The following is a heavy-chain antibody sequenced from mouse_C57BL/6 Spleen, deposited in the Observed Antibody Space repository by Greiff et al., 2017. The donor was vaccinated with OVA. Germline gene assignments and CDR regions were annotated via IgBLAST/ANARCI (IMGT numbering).Heavy chain of an antibody. CDR1: GYTFTSYW. Sequence: QVQLQQPGAELVRPGTSVKLSCKASGYTFTSYWMHWVKQRPGQGLEWIGVIDPSDSYTNYNQKFKGKATLTVDTSSSTAYMQLSSLTSEDSAVYYCVRDEGGYWGQGTSVTVSS. V-gene: IGHV1-59*01. CDR3: VRDEGGY. J-gene: IGHJ4*01. CDR2: IDPSDSYT.